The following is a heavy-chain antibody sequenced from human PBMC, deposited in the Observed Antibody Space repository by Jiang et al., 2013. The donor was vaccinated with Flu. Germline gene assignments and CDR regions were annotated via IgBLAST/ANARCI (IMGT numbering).Heavy chain of an antibody. CDR2: ISGSGGST. CDR1: SSYA. D-gene: IGHD2-2*01. V-gene: IGHV3-23*01. Sequence: SSYAMSWVRQAPGKGLEWVSAISGSGGSTYYADSVKGRFTISRDNSKNTLYLQMNSLRAEDTAVYYCAKREYQLLLNYFDYWGQGTLVTVSS. CDR3: AKREYQLLLNYFDY. J-gene: IGHJ4*02.